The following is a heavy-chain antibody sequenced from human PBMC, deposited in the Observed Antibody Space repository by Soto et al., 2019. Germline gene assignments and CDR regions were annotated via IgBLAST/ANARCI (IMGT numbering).Heavy chain of an antibody. D-gene: IGHD3-22*01. J-gene: IGHJ4*01. CDR2: IYKSGST. V-gene: IGHV4-31*03. CDR1: NGSISTGAYF. CDR3: ARESDYYDSSGSSFDY. Sequence: SETLSLTCTVSNGSISTGAYFWSWFRHHPGKGLEWIAYIYKSGSTYYNPSLKSRVTISVDTSKNQFYLNLRSVTAADTAIYYCARESDYYDSSGSSFDYWGHGTQVTVSS.